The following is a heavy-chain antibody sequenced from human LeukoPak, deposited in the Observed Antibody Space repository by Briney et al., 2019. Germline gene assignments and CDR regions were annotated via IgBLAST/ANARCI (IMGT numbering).Heavy chain of an antibody. V-gene: IGHV3-30*04. CDR1: GFTFSSYA. J-gene: IGHJ4*02. Sequence: GGSLRLSCAASGFTFSSYAMHWVRQAPGKGLEWVALISFDGSDKYYADSVKGRFTISRDNSKNTLYLQMNSLRAEDTAVYYCAKGQWLLDRGSKIDYWGQGTLVTVSS. CDR2: ISFDGSDK. D-gene: IGHD3-3*01. CDR3: AKGQWLLDRGSKIDY.